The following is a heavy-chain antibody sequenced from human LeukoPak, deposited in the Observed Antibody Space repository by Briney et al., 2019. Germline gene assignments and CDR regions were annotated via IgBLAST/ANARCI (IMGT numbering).Heavy chain of an antibody. J-gene: IGHJ5*02. Sequence: PSETLSLTCTVSGGSLSSGGYYWSWIRQPPGKGLEWIGYIYHSGSTYYNPSLKSRVTISVDRSKNQFSLKLSSVTAADTAVYYCVLGGAAGKETWGQGTLVTVSS. CDR1: GGSLSSGGYY. CDR3: VLGGAAGKET. D-gene: IGHD6-13*01. CDR2: IYHSGST. V-gene: IGHV4-30-2*01.